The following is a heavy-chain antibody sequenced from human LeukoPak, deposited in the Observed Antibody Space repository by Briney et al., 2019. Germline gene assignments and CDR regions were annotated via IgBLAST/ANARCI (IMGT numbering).Heavy chain of an antibody. V-gene: IGHV3-53*01. D-gene: IGHD2-15*01. CDR2: IYSGGST. CDR1: GFTVSSNY. J-gene: IGHJ6*02. CDR3: ARDRLGYCSGGSCYYGMDV. Sequence: PGGSLRLPCAASGFTVSSNYMSWVRQAPGKGLEWVSVIYSGGSTYYADSVKGRFTISRDNSKNTLYLQMNSLRAEDTAVYYCARDRLGYCSGGSCYYGMDVWGQGTTVTVSS.